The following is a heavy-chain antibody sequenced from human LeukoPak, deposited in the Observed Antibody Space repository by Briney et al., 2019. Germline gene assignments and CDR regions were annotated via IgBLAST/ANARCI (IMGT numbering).Heavy chain of an antibody. CDR3: ARGNRYCSGGSCYSTPFDY. Sequence: ASVKVSCKASGGTFSSYAISWVRQAPGQGLEWVGGIIPIFGTANYAQKFQGRVTITADESTSTAYMELSSLRSEDTAVYYCARGNRYCSGGSCYSTPFDYWGQGTLVTVSS. D-gene: IGHD2-15*01. J-gene: IGHJ4*02. CDR1: GGTFSSYA. CDR2: IIPIFGTA. V-gene: IGHV1-69*13.